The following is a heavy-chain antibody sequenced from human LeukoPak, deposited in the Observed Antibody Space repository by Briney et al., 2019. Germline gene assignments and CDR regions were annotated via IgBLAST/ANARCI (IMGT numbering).Heavy chain of an antibody. CDR1: GFIFHDYA. V-gene: IGHV3-43*02. Sequence: GGSLGLSCAAPGFIFHDYAIHWVRQAPGKGLEWVSLISGDGGSTFYADSVKGRFTISRDNSKNSLYLQMNSLRAEDTAVYYCARDTDGYSFGLTYFDYWGQGTLVTVSS. J-gene: IGHJ4*02. CDR3: ARDTDGYSFGLTYFDY. CDR2: ISGDGGST. D-gene: IGHD5-18*01.